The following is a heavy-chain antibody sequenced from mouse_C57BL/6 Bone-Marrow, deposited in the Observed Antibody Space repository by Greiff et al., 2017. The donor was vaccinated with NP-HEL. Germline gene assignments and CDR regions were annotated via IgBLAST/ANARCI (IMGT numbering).Heavy chain of an antibody. J-gene: IGHJ4*01. CDR3: ARSGNYGYYAMDD. V-gene: IGHV1-42*01. Sequence: EVQLQESGPELVKPGASVKISCKASGYSFTGYYMNWVKQSPEKSLEWIGEINPSTGGTTYNQKFKAKATLTVDKSSSTAYMQLKSLTSEDSAVYYCARSGNYGYYAMDDWGQGTSVTVSS. D-gene: IGHD2-1*01. CDR2: INPSTGGT. CDR1: GYSFTGYY.